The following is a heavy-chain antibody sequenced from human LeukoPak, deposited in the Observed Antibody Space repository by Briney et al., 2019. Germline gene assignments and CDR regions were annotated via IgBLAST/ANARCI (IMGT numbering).Heavy chain of an antibody. V-gene: IGHV3-30-3*01. D-gene: IGHD3-22*01. CDR3: ANYYYDTSGYKN. CDR2: ISYDGGSK. CDR1: GFTFSSYA. J-gene: IGHJ4*02. Sequence: GGSLRLSCAASGFTFSSYAMHWVRQAPGKGLEWVALISYDGGSKYYADSTKGRFTISRDNSKNTLYLQMNSLRAEDTAVYYCANYYYDTSGYKNWGQGTLVTVSS.